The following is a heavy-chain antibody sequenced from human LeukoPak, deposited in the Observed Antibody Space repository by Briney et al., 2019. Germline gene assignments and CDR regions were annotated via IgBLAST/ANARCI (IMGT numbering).Heavy chain of an antibody. CDR1: GYTLRDYY. CDR2: LNPHSGGT. D-gene: IGHD2-15*01. CDR3: ARGLRIINGLDV. V-gene: IGHV1-2*02. Sequence: GASVKVSCEASGYTLRDYYIYWVRQAPGQGLEWLGWLNPHSGGTNYAQKFQGRVTLTSGTSISTAYMELSPLTSDDTAIYYCARGLRIINGLDVWGQGTTVIVSS. J-gene: IGHJ6*02.